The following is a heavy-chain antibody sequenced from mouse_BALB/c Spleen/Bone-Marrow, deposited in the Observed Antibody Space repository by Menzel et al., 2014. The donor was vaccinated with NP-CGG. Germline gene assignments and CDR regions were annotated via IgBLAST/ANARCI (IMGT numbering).Heavy chain of an antibody. J-gene: IGHJ3*01. V-gene: IGHV1-54*01. CDR3: ARNANWLFAY. D-gene: IGHD4-1*01. Sequence: AQVVESGTELVRPGTSVKVSCKASGYAFTNYLIEWVKQRAGQGLEWIGVINPGSGDTSYNEKFRGKATLTADKSSSTAYMQLSSLTSDDSAVYFCARNANWLFAYWGQGTLVTVSA. CDR1: GYAFTNYL. CDR2: INPGSGDT.